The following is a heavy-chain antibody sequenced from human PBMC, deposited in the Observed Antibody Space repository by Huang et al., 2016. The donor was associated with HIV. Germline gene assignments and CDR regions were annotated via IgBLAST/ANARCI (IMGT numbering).Heavy chain of an antibody. CDR3: ARALLLFGLGSPLDF. D-gene: IGHD3-10*01. CDR1: GYTFTNYH. Sequence: QVQLVQSGAEVKKPGASVKISCKASGYTFTNYHMHWVRQAPGQGLEGMGMSNPSGARTRYARTCQGRVTMTSDTSTSTVYMELSSLTPEDTAVYYCARALLLFGLGSPLDFWGQGSLVTVSS. J-gene: IGHJ4*02. V-gene: IGHV1-46*01. CDR2: SNPSGART.